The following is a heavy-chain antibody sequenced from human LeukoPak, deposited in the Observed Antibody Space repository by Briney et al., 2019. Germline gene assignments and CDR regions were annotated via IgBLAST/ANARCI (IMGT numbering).Heavy chain of an antibody. CDR3: AREEIQLYNWFDP. D-gene: IGHD5-18*01. CDR2: ISSSSSYI. V-gene: IGHV3-21*01. J-gene: IGHJ5*02. Sequence: GGSLRLSYAASGFTFSSYSINWVRQAPGKGLEWVSSISSSSSYIYYADSVKGRFTISRDNAKNSLYLQMNSLRAEDTAVYYCAREEIQLYNWFDPWGQGTLVTVSS. CDR1: GFTFSSYS.